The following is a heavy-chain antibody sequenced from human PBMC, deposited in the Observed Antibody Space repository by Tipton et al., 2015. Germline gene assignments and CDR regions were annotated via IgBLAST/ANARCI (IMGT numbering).Heavy chain of an antibody. J-gene: IGHJ4*02. Sequence: GLVKPSGTLSLTCAVSGGSISSLSWWSWVRQPPGEGLDWIGEIYHSGDTHYNPSLTSRVTISVDKSNNQFSLKLTSVTAADTAVYYCARRSLVGHKGLDSWGPGTLVTVSS. CDR1: GGSISSLSW. CDR3: ARRSLVGHKGLDS. CDR2: IYHSGDT. D-gene: IGHD1-26*01. V-gene: IGHV4-4*02.